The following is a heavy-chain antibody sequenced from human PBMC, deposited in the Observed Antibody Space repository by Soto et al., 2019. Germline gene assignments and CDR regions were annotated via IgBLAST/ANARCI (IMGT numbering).Heavy chain of an antibody. D-gene: IGHD6-6*01. CDR3: ARSYISSSHWFDP. CDR2: INPSRGTT. CDR1: GYTFITYF. Sequence: ASVKVSCKASGYTFITYFMHWVRQAPGQGLEWMGVINPSRGTTTYAQKFQDRVTMTRDTSASTVYMELSSLRSEDTAMYYCARSYISSSHWFDPWGQGTLVTAPQ. V-gene: IGHV1-46*03. J-gene: IGHJ5*02.